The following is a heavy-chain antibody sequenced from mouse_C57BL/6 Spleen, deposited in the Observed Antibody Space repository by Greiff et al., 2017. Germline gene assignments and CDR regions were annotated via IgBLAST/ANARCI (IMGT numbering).Heavy chain of an antibody. V-gene: IGHV5-16*01. CDR2: INYDGSST. CDR3: ARVHGYGYAMDY. CDR1: GFTFSDYY. D-gene: IGHD2-2*01. J-gene: IGHJ4*01. Sequence: DVHLVESEGGLVQPGSSMKLSCTASGFTFSDYYMAWVRQVPEKGLEWVANINYDGSSTYYLDSLKSRFIISRDNAKNILYLQMSSLKSEDTATYYCARVHGYGYAMDYWGQGTSVTVSS.